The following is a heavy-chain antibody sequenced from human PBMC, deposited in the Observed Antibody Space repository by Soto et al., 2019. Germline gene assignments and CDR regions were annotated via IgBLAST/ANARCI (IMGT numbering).Heavy chain of an antibody. CDR1: GGSIGSYY. CDR2: IYYSGST. J-gene: IGHJ6*03. D-gene: IGHD5-12*01. CDR3: VREPRLRGYDSNRGYYYYMDV. Sequence: QVQLQESGPGLVKPSETLSLTCTVSGGSIGSYYWSWIRQPPGKGLEWIGYIYYSGSTNYNPSLKSRVTISVDTSKNQFSLKLSSVTAADTAVYYCVREPRLRGYDSNRGYYYYMDVWGKGTTVTVSS. V-gene: IGHV4-59*01.